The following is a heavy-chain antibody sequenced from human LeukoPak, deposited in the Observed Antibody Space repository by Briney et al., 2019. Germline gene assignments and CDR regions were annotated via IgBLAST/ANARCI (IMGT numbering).Heavy chain of an antibody. CDR1: GFTFTTAW. V-gene: IGHV3-66*02. CDR2: IYSGGST. J-gene: IGHJ4*02. CDR3: AKNYYYLDY. Sequence: GGSLRLSCEASGFTFTTAWMSWVRQAPGKGLEWVSVIYSGGSTYYADSVKGRFTISRDNSKNTLYLQMNSLRAEDTAVYYCAKNYYYLDYWGQGTLVTVSS. D-gene: IGHD1-26*01.